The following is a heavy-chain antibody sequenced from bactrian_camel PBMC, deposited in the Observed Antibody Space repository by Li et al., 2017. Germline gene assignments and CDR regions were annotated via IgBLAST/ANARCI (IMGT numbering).Heavy chain of an antibody. Sequence: HVQLVESGGGSVQPGGSLRLSCIGPGFSFDDSDMSWYRQGPGGECKLVSSLTSYGTTYYTDSVKGRFTISRDNVKNTLYLQLNSLKTEDTAMYFCAQVRAPPPWNGYDDWGQGTQVTVS. CDR2: LTSYGTT. V-gene: IGHV3S55*01. CDR3: AQVRAPPPWNGYDD. J-gene: IGHJ4*01. CDR1: GFSFDDSD.